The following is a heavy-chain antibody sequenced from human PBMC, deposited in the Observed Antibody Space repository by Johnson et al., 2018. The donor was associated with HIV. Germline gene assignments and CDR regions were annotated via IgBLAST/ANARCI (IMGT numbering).Heavy chain of an antibody. CDR2: IYSGGTR. CDR1: GFSFSDYW. D-gene: IGHD2-21*01. V-gene: IGHV3-66*01. Sequence: VQLVESGGGLVQPGGSLRLSCEASGFSFSDYWMSWVRKAPGKGLEWVSIIYSGGTRYYADSVKGRFTISRDNSKNFLFLQMNTLRAEDTAVYYCAKSIVVVIAGNNDAAFDIWGQGTMVTVSS. J-gene: IGHJ3*02. CDR3: AKSIVVVIAGNNDAAFDI.